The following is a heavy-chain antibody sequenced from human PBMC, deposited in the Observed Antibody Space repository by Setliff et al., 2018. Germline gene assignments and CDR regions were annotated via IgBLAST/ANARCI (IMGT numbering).Heavy chain of an antibody. CDR3: SRLVRFCTRIVCQRLSGDDY. J-gene: IGHJ4*02. D-gene: IGHD3-10*01. CDR2: ISPHNGKT. V-gene: IGHV1-18*01. CDR1: GYIFTDYG. Sequence: ASVKVSCKASGYIFTDYGVSWVRQAPGQGLEWVGWISPHNGKTYYAPKFQGTVLMTADTSTTTAYLELRSLRSDDTAVYYCSRLVRFCTRIVCQRLSGDDYWGQGTLVTVSS.